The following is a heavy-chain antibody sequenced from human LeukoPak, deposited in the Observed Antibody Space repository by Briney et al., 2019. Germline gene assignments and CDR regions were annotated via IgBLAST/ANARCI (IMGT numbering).Heavy chain of an antibody. CDR3: VREGRGYNDPIDY. D-gene: IGHD5-24*01. V-gene: IGHV3-21*01. CDR1: GFTFSSYS. Sequence: NTGGSLRLSCAASGFTFSSYSMNWVRQAPGKGLEWVSSITRSNYIYYADSVKGRFTISRDNAKKSLYLQMNSLRAEDTAVYYCVREGRGYNDPIDYWGQGTLVTVSS. J-gene: IGHJ4*02. CDR2: ITRSNYI.